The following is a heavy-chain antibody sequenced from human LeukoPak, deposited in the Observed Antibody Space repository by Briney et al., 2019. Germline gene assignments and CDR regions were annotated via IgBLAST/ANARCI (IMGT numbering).Heavy chain of an antibody. D-gene: IGHD5-18*01. CDR2: IIPIFGTA. V-gene: IGHV1-69*05. CDR1: GGTFSSYA. Sequence: SVKVSCKASGGTFSSYAISWVRQAPGQGLEWMGGIIPIFGTANYAQKFQGRVTITTDESTSTAYMELSSLRSEDTAVYYCARDRGYSYGYLDYWGQGTLSPSPQ. CDR3: ARDRGYSYGYLDY. J-gene: IGHJ4*02.